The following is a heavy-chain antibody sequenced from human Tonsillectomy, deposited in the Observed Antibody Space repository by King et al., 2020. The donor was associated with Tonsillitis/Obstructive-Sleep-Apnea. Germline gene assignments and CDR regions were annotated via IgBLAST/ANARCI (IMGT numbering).Heavy chain of an antibody. CDR3: ARERGGYYLDF. CDR1: GYNFNNYW. D-gene: IGHD3-10*01. J-gene: IGHJ4*02. V-gene: IGHV5-51*01. Sequence: DVQLVESGAEVKKPGESLKISCRGSGYNFNNYWIAWVRQMPGKGLESTGIIYPGDSDTRYNPSFQGPVTIPADKSIGPAYLQWTSLKASDTGMYFCARERGGYYLDFWGQGTLVTVSS. CDR2: IYPGDSDT.